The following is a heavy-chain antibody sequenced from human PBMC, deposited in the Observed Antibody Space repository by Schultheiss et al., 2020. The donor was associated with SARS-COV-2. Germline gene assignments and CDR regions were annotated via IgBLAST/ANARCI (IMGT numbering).Heavy chain of an antibody. J-gene: IGHJ6*03. CDR2: ISGSGGST. CDR3: ARSGVVVPAAIQGIADYYYYYMDV. CDR1: GFTFSSYA. Sequence: GGSLRLSCAASGFTFSSYAMSWVRQAPGKGLEWVSAISGSGGSTYYADSVKGRFTISRDNSKNTLYLQMNSLRAEDTAVYYCARSGVVVPAAIQGIADYYYYYMDVWGKGTTVTVSS. D-gene: IGHD2-2*02. V-gene: IGHV3-23*01.